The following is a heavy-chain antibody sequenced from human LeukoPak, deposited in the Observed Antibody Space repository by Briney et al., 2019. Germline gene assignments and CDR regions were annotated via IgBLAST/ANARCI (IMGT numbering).Heavy chain of an antibody. CDR2: ISYDGSNQ. J-gene: IGHJ4*02. CDR3: AKVPWTTAIRGAFDY. D-gene: IGHD4-17*01. V-gene: IGHV3-30*18. CDR1: GFTFSNYG. Sequence: AGRSLRLSCAASGFTFSNYGMHWVRQAPGKGLEWVAAISYDGSNQYYADSVKGRFTISRDNSKNTLFLQVNSLRAEDTAVYYCAKVPWTTAIRGAFDYWGQGTLVTVSS.